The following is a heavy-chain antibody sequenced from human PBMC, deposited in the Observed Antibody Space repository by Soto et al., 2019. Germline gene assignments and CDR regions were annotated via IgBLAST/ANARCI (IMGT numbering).Heavy chain of an antibody. V-gene: IGHV3-7*05. CDR2: IKQDGSEK. CDR1: GFTFSSYW. CDR3: ARSFRITGTTYWFDP. D-gene: IGHD1-20*01. J-gene: IGHJ5*02. Sequence: EVQLVESGGGLVQPGGSLRLSCAASGFTFSSYWMSWVHQAPGKGLEWVANIKQDGSEKYYVDSVKGRFTISRDNAKNSLYLQMNSLRAEDTAVYYCARSFRITGTTYWFDPWGQGTLVTVSS.